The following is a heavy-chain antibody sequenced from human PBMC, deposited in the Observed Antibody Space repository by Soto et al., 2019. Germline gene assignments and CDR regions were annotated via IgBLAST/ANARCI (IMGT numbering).Heavy chain of an antibody. J-gene: IGHJ4*02. Sequence: GGSLRLSCAASGFTFSSYAMHWVRQAPGKGLEWVAVISYDGSNKYYADSVKGRFTISRDNSKNTLYLQMNSLRAEDTAVYYCARDRGYSYGPFDYWVEGT. CDR2: ISYDGSNK. CDR1: GFTFSSYA. D-gene: IGHD5-18*01. V-gene: IGHV3-30-3*01. CDR3: ARDRGYSYGPFDY.